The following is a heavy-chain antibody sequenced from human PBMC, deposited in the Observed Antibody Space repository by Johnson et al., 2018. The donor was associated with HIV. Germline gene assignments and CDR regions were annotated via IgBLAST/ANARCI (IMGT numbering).Heavy chain of an antibody. CDR3: AKDIRRYSIARGAFDI. V-gene: IGHV3-9*01. J-gene: IGHJ3*02. D-gene: IGHD6-13*01. Sequence: PGKGLEWVSGISWNSGSVGYAASVKGRFTISRDNAKNSLYLQMNSLRAEDTALYYCAKDIRRYSIARGAFDIWGQGTMVTVSS. CDR2: ISWNSGSV.